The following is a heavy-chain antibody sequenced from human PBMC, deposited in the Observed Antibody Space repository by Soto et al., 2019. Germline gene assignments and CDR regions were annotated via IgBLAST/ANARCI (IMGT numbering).Heavy chain of an antibody. D-gene: IGHD6-6*01. V-gene: IGHV4-34*01. CDR1: GGSFSGYY. CDR3: ARAPVIAARPIQFDY. CDR2: INHSGST. J-gene: IGHJ4*02. Sequence: QVQLQQWGAGLLKPSETLSLTCAVYGGSFSGYYWSWIRQPPGKGLEWIGEINHSGSTNYNPSLKSRVPISVDTSKNQYSLKLSSVTAADTAVYYCARAPVIAARPIQFDYWGQGTLVTVSS.